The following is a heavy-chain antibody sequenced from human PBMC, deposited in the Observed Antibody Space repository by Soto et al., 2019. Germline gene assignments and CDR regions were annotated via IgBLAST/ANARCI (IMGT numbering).Heavy chain of an antibody. Sequence: QVQLVQSGAEVKKPGASVKVSCKASGYTFTGYYMHWVRQAPGQGLEWMGWINPNSGGTNYAQKFQGRVTMTRDTSISTAYMELSRLRSDDTTVYYCARALMYYYDSSGYYAETFDIWGQGTMVTVSS. D-gene: IGHD3-22*01. CDR2: INPNSGGT. CDR1: GYTFTGYY. J-gene: IGHJ3*02. V-gene: IGHV1-2*02. CDR3: ARALMYYYDSSGYYAETFDI.